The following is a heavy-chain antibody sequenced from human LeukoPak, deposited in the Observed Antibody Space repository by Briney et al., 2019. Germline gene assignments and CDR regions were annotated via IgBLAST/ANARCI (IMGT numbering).Heavy chain of an antibody. D-gene: IGHD6-13*01. J-gene: IGHJ3*02. CDR3: AKDRSSSWYLGAFDI. CDR1: GFTFSSYA. CDR2: IRYDGSNK. Sequence: GGSLRLSCAASGFTFSSYAMHWVRQAPGKGLEWVAFIRYDGSNKYYADSVKGRFTISRDNSKNTLYLQMNSLRAEDTAVYYCAKDRSSSWYLGAFDIWGQGTMVTVSS. V-gene: IGHV3-30*02.